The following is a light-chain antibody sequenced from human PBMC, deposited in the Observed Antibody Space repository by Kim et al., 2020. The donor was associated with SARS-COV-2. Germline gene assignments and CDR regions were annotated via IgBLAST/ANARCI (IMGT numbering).Light chain of an antibody. CDR2: GAS. V-gene: IGKV3-20*01. CDR1: QSVTSDY. CDR3: QQYGDFRT. J-gene: IGKJ1*01. Sequence: SPAERATLSCRASQSVTSDYLAWYQQKPGRAPRVLIYGASARATGIPDRFSGSGAGTDFTLTIARVEPEDFAVYYCQQYGDFRTFGQGTKVDIK.